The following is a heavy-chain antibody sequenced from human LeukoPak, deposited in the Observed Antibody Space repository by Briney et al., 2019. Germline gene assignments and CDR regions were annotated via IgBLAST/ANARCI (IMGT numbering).Heavy chain of an antibody. D-gene: IGHD5-18*01. CDR2: INWDGGST. CDR1: GFMFDDYT. CDR3: AKGDVDSPMHFYH. J-gene: IGHJ4*02. V-gene: IGHV3-43*01. Sequence: PGGSLRLSCAASGFMFDDYTMHWVRQAPGKGLEWVSLINWDGGSTYYAGSVKGRFTISRDNSKNSLYLQMNSLRTEDTALYYCAKGDVDSPMHFYHWGQGTLVTVSS.